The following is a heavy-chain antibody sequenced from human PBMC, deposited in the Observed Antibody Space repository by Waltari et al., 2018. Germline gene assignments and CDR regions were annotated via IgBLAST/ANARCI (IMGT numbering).Heavy chain of an antibody. CDR3: AKLPENGAGVVANFDY. D-gene: IGHD2-15*01. J-gene: IGHJ4*02. CDR2: ISGSGGST. CDR1: GFTFSSYA. Sequence: EVQLLESGGGLVQPGGSLRLSCAASGFTFSSYAMSWVSQAPGKGLEWVSAISGSGGSTYYADSVKGRFTISRDNSKNTLYLQMNSLRAEDTAVYYCAKLPENGAGVVANFDYWGQGTLVTVSS. V-gene: IGHV3-23*01.